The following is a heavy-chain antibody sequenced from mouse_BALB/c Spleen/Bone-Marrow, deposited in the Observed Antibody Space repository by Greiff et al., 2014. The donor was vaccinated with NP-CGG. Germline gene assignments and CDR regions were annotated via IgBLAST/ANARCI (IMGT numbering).Heavy chain of an antibody. Sequence: EVMLVESGGGLVQPGGSRKLSCAASGFTFSSFGMHWVRQAPEKGLEWVAYISSGSSTNYYADTMKGRFTISRDNPKNTLFLQMTSLRSEDTARYYCTRSGTLGAMDYWGQGTSVTVSS. CDR1: GFTFSSFG. V-gene: IGHV5-17*02. D-gene: IGHD3-3*01. CDR3: TRSGTLGAMDY. J-gene: IGHJ4*01. CDR2: ISSGSSTN.